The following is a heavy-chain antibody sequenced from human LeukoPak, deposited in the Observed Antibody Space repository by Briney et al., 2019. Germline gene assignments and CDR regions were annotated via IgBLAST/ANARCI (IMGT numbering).Heavy chain of an antibody. Sequence: GGSLRLSCAASGFTFSSSWMHWVRQAPGKGLVWVSRINSDGTSTTYADSVKGRFTISRDNAKNSLYLQMNSLRAEDTAVYYCARDPGFSSGRFDPWGQGTLVTVSS. J-gene: IGHJ5*02. CDR2: INSDGTST. D-gene: IGHD6-19*01. CDR3: ARDPGFSSGRFDP. V-gene: IGHV3-74*01. CDR1: GFTFSSSW.